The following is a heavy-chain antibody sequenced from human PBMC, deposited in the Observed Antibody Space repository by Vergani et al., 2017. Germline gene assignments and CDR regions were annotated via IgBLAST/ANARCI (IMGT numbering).Heavy chain of an antibody. CDR2: IGTAGDT. Sequence: EVQLVESGGGLVQPGGSLRLSCAASGFTFSSYDMHWVRQATGKGLEWVSAIGTAGDTYYPGSVKGRFTISRENAKNSLYLQMNSLRAGDTAVYYCARGCSGGSCYSGYYYYGMDVWGQGTRSPSP. CDR1: GFTFSSYD. D-gene: IGHD2-15*01. V-gene: IGHV3-13*01. J-gene: IGHJ6*02. CDR3: ARGCSGGSCYSGYYYYGMDV.